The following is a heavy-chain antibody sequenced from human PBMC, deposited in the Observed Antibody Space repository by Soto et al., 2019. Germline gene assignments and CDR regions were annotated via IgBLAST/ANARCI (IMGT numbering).Heavy chain of an antibody. CDR2: ISGSGGST. CDR3: AKETDYGDIPWSDWFDP. J-gene: IGHJ5*02. V-gene: IGHV3-23*01. D-gene: IGHD4-17*01. Sequence: GGSLRLSCAASGFTFSSYAMSWVRQAPGKGLEWVSAISGSGGSTYYADSVKGRFTISRDNSKNTLYLQMNSLRAEDTAVYYCAKETDYGDIPWSDWFDPWGQGTLVTVSS. CDR1: GFTFSSYA.